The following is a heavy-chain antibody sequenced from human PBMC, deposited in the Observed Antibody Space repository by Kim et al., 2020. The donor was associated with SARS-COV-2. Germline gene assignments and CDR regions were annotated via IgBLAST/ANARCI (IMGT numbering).Heavy chain of an antibody. V-gene: IGHV4-59*13. J-gene: IGHJ4*02. D-gene: IGHD4-4*01. CDR2: FFRSGST. CDR1: GAPISSYY. Sequence: SETLSLTCTVSGAPISSYYWGWVRQPPGKGLEWMATFFRSGSTSSNPSLKSRVIISADTSNHQFSLQLSSVTAADTAVYYCASWDYSDNAGLVHWGQGTLVTVSS. CDR3: ASWDYSDNAGLVH.